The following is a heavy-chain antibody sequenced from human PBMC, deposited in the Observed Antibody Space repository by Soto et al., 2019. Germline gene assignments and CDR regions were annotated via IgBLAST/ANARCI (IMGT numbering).Heavy chain of an antibody. Sequence: QVQLVQSGAEVKKPGASVKVSCKASGYTFTSYYMHWVRQAPGQGLEWMGIINPSGGSTSYAQKFQGRGTMNRDTATRQGYMGLGSLRSEGTAGDLWAREFPRNSWKPTYHRFGPWGQGTLVTVSS. J-gene: IGHJ5*02. CDR1: GYTFTSYY. D-gene: IGHD6-13*01. CDR2: INPSGGST. V-gene: IGHV1-46*03. CDR3: AREFPRNSWKPTYHRFGP.